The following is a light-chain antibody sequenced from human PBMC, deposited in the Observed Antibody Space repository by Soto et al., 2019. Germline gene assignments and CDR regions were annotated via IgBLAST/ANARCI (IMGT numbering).Light chain of an antibody. CDR3: QRYNSYPVT. CDR2: DAS. J-gene: IGKJ1*01. CDR1: QSISSW. V-gene: IGKV1-5*01. Sequence: DIHITQSPSTLSASVGDRVTITCRASQSISSWLAWYQQKPGKAPKLLIYDASSLESGVPSRFSGRGSGTEFTLTISSLQPDDFATYYCQRYNSYPVTFGQGTKVDIK.